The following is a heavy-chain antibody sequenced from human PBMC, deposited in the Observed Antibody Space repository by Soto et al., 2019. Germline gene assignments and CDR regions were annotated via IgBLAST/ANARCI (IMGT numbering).Heavy chain of an antibody. Sequence: SDTLSLTCTVSGGSISDDSYWSWIRQTPGKGLEWIGYIYHTGNTYYNPSLRSRVSISVDKSKSQFSLKLISVTAADTAVYFCARDEYQLLSSVSWFDSWGQGTLVTVSS. CDR2: IYHTGNT. CDR3: ARDEYQLLSSVSWFDS. D-gene: IGHD2-2*01. CDR1: GGSISDDSY. V-gene: IGHV4-30-4*02. J-gene: IGHJ5*01.